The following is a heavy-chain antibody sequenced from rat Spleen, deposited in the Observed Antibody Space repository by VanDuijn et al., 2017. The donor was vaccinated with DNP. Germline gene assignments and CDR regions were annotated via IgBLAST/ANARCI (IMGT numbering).Heavy chain of an antibody. CDR1: GFIFSNYW. Sequence: EVQLVESGGGPVQPGRSLKLSCVASGFIFSNYWMTWIRQAPGKGLEWVASISNTGDNTYYSDSVKGRFIISRDNAKSTLYLRMDSLRSEDTAIYYCVREELGVDYWGQGVMVTVSS. CDR3: VREELGVDY. CDR2: ISNTGDNT. J-gene: IGHJ2*01. D-gene: IGHD4-3*01. V-gene: IGHV5-31*01.